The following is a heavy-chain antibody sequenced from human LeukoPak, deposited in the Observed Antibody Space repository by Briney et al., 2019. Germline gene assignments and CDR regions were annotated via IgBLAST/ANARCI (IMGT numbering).Heavy chain of an antibody. CDR2: ISAYNGNT. CDR1: GYTFTSYG. CDR3: ARAQDFWSGYRSLYYYYYMDV. Sequence: ASVKVSCKASGYTFTSYGISWVRQAPGQGLEWMGWISAYNGNTNYAQKLQGRVTMTTDTSTSTAYMELRSLRSDDTAVYYCARAQDFWSGYRSLYYYYYMDVWGKGTTVTVSS. V-gene: IGHV1-18*01. J-gene: IGHJ6*03. D-gene: IGHD3-3*01.